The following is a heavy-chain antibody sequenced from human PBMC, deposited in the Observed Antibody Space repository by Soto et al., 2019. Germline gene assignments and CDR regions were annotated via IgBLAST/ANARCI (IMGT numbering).Heavy chain of an antibody. J-gene: IGHJ6*02. CDR2: IIPIFGTA. V-gene: IGHV1-69*13. CDR1: GGTFSSYA. Sequence: SVKVCCKASGGTFSSYAISWVRQAPGQGLEWMGGIIPIFGTANYAQKFQGRVTVTADESTSTAYMELSSLRSEVAAVYCCAGQHYDYCYGMDVWGQGTTVTVSS. CDR3: AGQHYDYCYGMDV.